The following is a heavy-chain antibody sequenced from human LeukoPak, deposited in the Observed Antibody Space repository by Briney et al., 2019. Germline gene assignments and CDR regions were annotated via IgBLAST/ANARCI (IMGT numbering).Heavy chain of an antibody. D-gene: IGHD3-22*01. J-gene: IGHJ4*02. Sequence: ASVKVSCKASGYTFTSYGISWVRPAPGQGLEWMGWISAYNGNTNYAQKLQGRVTMTTDTSTSTAYMELRSLRSDDTAVYYCARGSPYYYDSSGYPKPLDYWGQGTLVTVSS. V-gene: IGHV1-18*01. CDR3: ARGSPYYYDSSGYPKPLDY. CDR1: GYTFTSYG. CDR2: ISAYNGNT.